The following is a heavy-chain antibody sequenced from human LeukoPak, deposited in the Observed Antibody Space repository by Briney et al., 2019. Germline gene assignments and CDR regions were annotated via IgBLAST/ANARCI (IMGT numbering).Heavy chain of an antibody. Sequence: SQTLSLTCTVSGGSISSGGYYWSWIRQHPGKGLEWIGYIYYSGSTYYNPSLKSRVTISVDTSKNQFSLKLSSVTAADTAVYYCARVPVIAAAGTGAIDYWGQGTLVTVSS. D-gene: IGHD6-13*01. CDR3: ARVPVIAAAGTGAIDY. CDR2: IYYSGST. V-gene: IGHV4-31*03. J-gene: IGHJ4*02. CDR1: GGSISSGGYY.